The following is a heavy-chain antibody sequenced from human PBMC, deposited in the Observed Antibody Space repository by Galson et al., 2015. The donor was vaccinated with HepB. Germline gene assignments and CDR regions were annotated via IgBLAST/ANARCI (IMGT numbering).Heavy chain of an antibody. CDR1: GGTFSSYA. V-gene: IGHV3-64D*06. CDR2: ISSNGGST. J-gene: IGHJ4*02. D-gene: IGHD2-8*02. CDR3: VEAGGYY. Sequence: SCKASGGTFSSYAMHWVRQAPGKGLEYVSAISSNGGSTYYADSVKGRFTISRDNSKNTLYLQMSSLRAEDTAVYYCVEAGGYYWGQGTLVTVSS.